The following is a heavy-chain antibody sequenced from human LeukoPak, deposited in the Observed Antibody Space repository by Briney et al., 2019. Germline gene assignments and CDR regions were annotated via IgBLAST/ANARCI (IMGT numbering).Heavy chain of an antibody. CDR3: ARPSRYYYDSSGYWYYFDY. Sequence: GGSLRLSCAASGFTFSSYWMSWVRQAPGKGLEWVANIKQDGSEKYYVDSVKGRFTISRDNAKNSLYLQMNSLRAEDTAVYYCARPSRYYYDSSGYWYYFDYWGQGILVTVSS. CDR2: IKQDGSEK. J-gene: IGHJ4*02. CDR1: GFTFSSYW. V-gene: IGHV3-7*01. D-gene: IGHD3-22*01.